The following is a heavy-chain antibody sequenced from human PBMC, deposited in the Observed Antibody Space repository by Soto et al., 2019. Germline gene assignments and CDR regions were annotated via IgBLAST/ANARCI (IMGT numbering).Heavy chain of an antibody. CDR2: ISSSSSTI. V-gene: IGHV3-48*02. D-gene: IGHD4-17*01. J-gene: IGHJ4*02. CDR1: GFTFSSYS. CDR3: ARGSPLRSHSPSTFSTVTTNFDDY. Sequence: GGSLRLSCAASGFTFSSYSMNWVRQAPGKGLEWVSYISSSSSTIYYADSVKGRFTISRDNAKNSLYLQMNSLRDEDTAVYYCARGSPLRSHSPSTFSTVTTNFDDYWGQGTLVTVSS.